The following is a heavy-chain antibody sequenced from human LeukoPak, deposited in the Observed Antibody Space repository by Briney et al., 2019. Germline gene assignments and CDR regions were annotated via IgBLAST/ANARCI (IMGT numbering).Heavy chain of an antibody. J-gene: IGHJ4*02. V-gene: IGHV3-7*01. D-gene: IGHD2-15*01. Sequence: PGGSLRLSCAVSGFTFTDYWMNWVRQAPGKGLEWVASIRQDGGEKYYVDSVKGRFTISRDNAKISVYLQMSPLRAEDTAVYYCARDGVAPGLYCDLWGQGTLVTVSS. CDR1: GFTFTDYW. CDR3: ARDGVAPGLYCDL. CDR2: IRQDGGEK.